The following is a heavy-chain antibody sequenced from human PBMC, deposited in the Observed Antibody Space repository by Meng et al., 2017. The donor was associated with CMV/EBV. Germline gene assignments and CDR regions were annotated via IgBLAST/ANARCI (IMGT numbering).Heavy chain of an antibody. Sequence: ASVKVSCKASGYTFTSYGISWVRQAPGQGLEWMGWISAYNGNTNYAQKLQGRVTMTTDTSTSTAYMELSSLRSEDTAVYYCARATVMGSTPYYYYGMDVWGQGTTVTVSS. CDR2: ISAYNGNT. J-gene: IGHJ6*02. CDR3: ARATVMGSTPYYYYGMDV. D-gene: IGHD5-18*01. CDR1: GYTFTSYG. V-gene: IGHV1-18*01.